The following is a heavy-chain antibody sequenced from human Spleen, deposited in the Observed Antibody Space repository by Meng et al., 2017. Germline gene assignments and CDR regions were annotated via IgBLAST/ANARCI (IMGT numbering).Heavy chain of an antibody. CDR2: INHSGGST. Sequence: VQLGQSGAEVKKPGVSVKVSCKASGYTFTSYYMHWVRQAHGQGLEWMGIINHSGGSTSYAQKFQGRVTMTRDTSTSTVYMELSSLRSEDTAVYYCARVDTAMASHFDYWGQGTLVTVSS. CDR3: ARVDTAMASHFDY. D-gene: IGHD5-18*01. V-gene: IGHV1-46*01. J-gene: IGHJ4*02. CDR1: GYTFTSYY.